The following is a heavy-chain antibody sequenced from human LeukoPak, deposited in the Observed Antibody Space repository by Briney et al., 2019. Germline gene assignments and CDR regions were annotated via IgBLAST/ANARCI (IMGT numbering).Heavy chain of an antibody. Sequence: SETLSLTCTVSGGSISSSSYYWGWIRQPPGKGLAWIGSIYYSGSTYYNPSLKSRVTISVDTSKNQFSLKLSSVTAADTAVYYCARHVNVGATYNSFDYWGQGTLVTVSS. CDR3: ARHVNVGATYNSFDY. CDR2: IYYSGST. CDR1: GGSISSSSYY. V-gene: IGHV4-39*01. J-gene: IGHJ4*02. D-gene: IGHD1-26*01.